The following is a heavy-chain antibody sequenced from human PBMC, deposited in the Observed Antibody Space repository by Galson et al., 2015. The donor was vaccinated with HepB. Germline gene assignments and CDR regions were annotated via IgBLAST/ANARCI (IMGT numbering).Heavy chain of an antibody. CDR2: IEHDASHK. CDR1: GFTFSTFW. V-gene: IGHV3-7*03. D-gene: IGHD3-10*01. CDR3: VRDDYGSGSYTY. Sequence: SLRLSCATSGFTFSTFWMHWVRQAPGEGLEWVASIEHDASHKYYGDSAKGRSTISRDNAKNSLFLQMGSLSAEDTAVYFCVRDDYGSGSYTYWSQGALITVSS. J-gene: IGHJ4*02.